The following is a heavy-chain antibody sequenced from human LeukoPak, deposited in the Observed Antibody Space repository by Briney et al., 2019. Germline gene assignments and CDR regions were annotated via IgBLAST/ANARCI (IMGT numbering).Heavy chain of an antibody. V-gene: IGHV3-64*01. CDR2: ISSNGSST. J-gene: IGHJ6*03. D-gene: IGHD6-13*01. CDR1: GFTFSSYA. Sequence: GGSLRLSCAASGFTFSSYAMHWVRQAPGKGLEYVSAISSNGSSTYYANSVKGRFTISRDNSKNTLYLQMGSLRAEDMAVYYCARGTAGAANYYYYYMDVWGKGTTVTVSS. CDR3: ARGTAGAANYYYYYMDV.